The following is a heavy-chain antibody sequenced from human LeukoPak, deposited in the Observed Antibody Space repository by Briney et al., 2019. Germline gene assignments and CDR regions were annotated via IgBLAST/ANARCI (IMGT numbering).Heavy chain of an antibody. V-gene: IGHV4-4*07. CDR1: GGSISSYY. CDR3: ARDSPRYCSGGSCYSYMSAFDI. D-gene: IGHD2-15*01. Sequence: PSETLSLTCTVSGGSISSYYWSWIRQPAGEGLEWIGRIYTSGSTNYNPSLKSRVTMSVDTSKNQFSLKLSSVTAADTAVYYCARDSPRYCSGGSCYSYMSAFDIWGQGTMVTVSS. J-gene: IGHJ3*02. CDR2: IYTSGST.